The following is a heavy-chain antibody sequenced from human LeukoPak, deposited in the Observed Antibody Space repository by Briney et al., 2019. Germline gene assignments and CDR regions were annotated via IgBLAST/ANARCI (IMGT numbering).Heavy chain of an antibody. Sequence: GESLKISCKGSGYRFTSYWIGWVRQMPGKGLDWMGMIYPGDSDTRYSPSFEGQVTISADKSIATAYLQWSGLKASDTAMYYCARHISDCGGDCPFDYWGQGTLVTVSS. CDR1: GYRFTSYW. J-gene: IGHJ4*02. CDR3: ARHISDCGGDCPFDY. CDR2: IYPGDSDT. D-gene: IGHD2-21*02. V-gene: IGHV5-51*01.